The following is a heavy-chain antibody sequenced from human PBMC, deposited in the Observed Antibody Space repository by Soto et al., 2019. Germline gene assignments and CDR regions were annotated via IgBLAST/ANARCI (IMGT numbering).Heavy chain of an antibody. CDR3: ARHVDPGGSGYFDY. CDR2: IYYSGST. D-gene: IGHD3-10*01. Sequence: QLQLQESGPGLVKPSETLSLTCTVSGGSISSSSYYWGWIRQPPGKGLEWIGSIYYSGSTYYKPSRKSRFTISVDTSKNQFSLKLSAVTAADTAVYYCARHVDPGGSGYFDYWGQGTLVTVSS. J-gene: IGHJ4*02. V-gene: IGHV4-39*01. CDR1: GGSISSSSYY.